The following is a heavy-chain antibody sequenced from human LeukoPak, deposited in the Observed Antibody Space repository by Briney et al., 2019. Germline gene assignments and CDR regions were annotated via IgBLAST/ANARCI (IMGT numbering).Heavy chain of an antibody. CDR2: IIPIFGTA. D-gene: IGHD2-15*01. V-gene: IGHV1-69*05. Sequence: AASVKVSCKASGGTFSSYAISWVRQAPGQGLEWMGGIIPIFGTANYAQKFQGRVTITTDESTSTAYMELSSLRSEDTAVYYCAREGYCSGGSCYSVRYYIDVWGKGTTVTVSS. CDR3: AREGYCSGGSCYSVRYYIDV. J-gene: IGHJ6*03. CDR1: GGTFSSYA.